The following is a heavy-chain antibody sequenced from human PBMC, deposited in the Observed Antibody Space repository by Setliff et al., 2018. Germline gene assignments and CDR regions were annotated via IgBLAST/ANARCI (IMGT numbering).Heavy chain of an antibody. D-gene: IGHD2-15*01. J-gene: IGHJ6*03. Sequence: VKVSCKASGYTFTDYAMHWVRQAPGQRLEWMGWINPGNGNTKYSQKFQGRVTITRDTSASTAYMELSSLRSEDTAVYYCAKESGAHYFYYYYMDVWGKGTTVTVSS. CDR1: GYTFTDYA. CDR3: AKESGAHYFYYYYMDV. CDR2: INPGNGNT. V-gene: IGHV1-3*01.